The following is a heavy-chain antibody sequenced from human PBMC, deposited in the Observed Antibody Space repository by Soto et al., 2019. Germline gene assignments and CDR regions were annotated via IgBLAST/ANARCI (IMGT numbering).Heavy chain of an antibody. Sequence: QITLKESGPTLVKPTQTLTLTCTFSGFSLSTSGVGVGWIRQPPGKALEWLAIIYWDDEKRYSPSLKTRLTLTKRTSXNQVVLTMTNVDPVDTATYYCAHRAYFDSGKQFDYWGQGTLVSVSS. V-gene: IGHV2-5*02. J-gene: IGHJ4*02. CDR2: IYWDDEK. CDR1: GFSLSTSGVG. CDR3: AHRAYFDSGKQFDY. D-gene: IGHD3-10*01.